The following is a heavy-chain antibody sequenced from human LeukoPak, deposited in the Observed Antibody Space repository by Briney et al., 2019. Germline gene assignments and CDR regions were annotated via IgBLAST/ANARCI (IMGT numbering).Heavy chain of an antibody. V-gene: IGHV3-33*01. Sequence: PGGSLRPSCAASGFTFSNFGMHWVRQAPGKGLECVAVIWYDGSNKYYADSVKGRFIISRDNSKSTLYLQMNSLRAEDTAVYYCARAAHFYSNAFDIWGQGTVVTVSS. CDR3: ARAAHFYSNAFDI. D-gene: IGHD6-13*01. J-gene: IGHJ3*02. CDR1: GFTFSNFG. CDR2: IWYDGSNK.